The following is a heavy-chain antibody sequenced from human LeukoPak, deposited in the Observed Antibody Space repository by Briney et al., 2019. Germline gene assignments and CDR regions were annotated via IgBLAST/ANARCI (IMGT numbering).Heavy chain of an antibody. D-gene: IGHD3-22*01. CDR3: ARFETMIVAFDY. Sequence: GGSLRLSCAASGVTFSSYGMSWVRQAPGKGLEWVANIKQDGSEKYYVDSVKGRFTISRDNAKNSLYLQMNSLRAEDTAVYYCARFETMIVAFDYWGQGTLVTVSS. CDR1: GVTFSSYG. J-gene: IGHJ4*02. CDR2: IKQDGSEK. V-gene: IGHV3-7*01.